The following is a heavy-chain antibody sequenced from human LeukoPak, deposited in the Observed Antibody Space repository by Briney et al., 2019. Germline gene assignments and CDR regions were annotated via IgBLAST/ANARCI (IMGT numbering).Heavy chain of an antibody. J-gene: IGHJ4*02. V-gene: IGHV3-48*04. D-gene: IGHD1-1*01. CDR3: ARITTRYFDY. CDR1: GFTFSSYT. Sequence: GGSLRLSCAASGFTFSSYTMNWVRQAPGKGLEWVSYISSSSTTIYYADSVKGRFTISRDNAKNSLFLQMDSLSAEDTAVYYCARITTRYFDYWGQGTLVTVSS. CDR2: ISSSSTTI.